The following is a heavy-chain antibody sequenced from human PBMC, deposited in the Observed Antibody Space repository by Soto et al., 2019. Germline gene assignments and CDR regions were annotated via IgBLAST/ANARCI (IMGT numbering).Heavy chain of an antibody. Sequence: SETLSLTCTVSGGSISSGDYYWSWIRQPPGKGLEWIGYMYYSGSTYYNPSLKSRVTISVDTSKNQFSLKLSSVTAADTAVYYCANCGYDSSGRLLRYFQHWGQGTLVTVSS. D-gene: IGHD3-22*01. CDR1: GGSISSGDYY. J-gene: IGHJ1*01. V-gene: IGHV4-30-4*01. CDR2: MYYSGST. CDR3: ANCGYDSSGRLLRYFQH.